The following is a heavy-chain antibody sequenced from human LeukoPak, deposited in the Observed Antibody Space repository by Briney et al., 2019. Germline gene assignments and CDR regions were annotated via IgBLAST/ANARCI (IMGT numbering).Heavy chain of an antibody. J-gene: IGHJ6*04. CDR3: TRDEDYYDSSGPDV. CDR1: GFTFSSDW. CDR2: INGDGSST. V-gene: IGHV3-74*01. Sequence: GGSLRLSCAASGFTFSSDWMHWVRQAQGKGLVCVSYINGDGSSTNYADSVRGRFTISRGNSKNTLYLQMNSLRAEDTAVYYCTRDEDYYDSSGPDVWGKGTTVTVSS. D-gene: IGHD3-22*01.